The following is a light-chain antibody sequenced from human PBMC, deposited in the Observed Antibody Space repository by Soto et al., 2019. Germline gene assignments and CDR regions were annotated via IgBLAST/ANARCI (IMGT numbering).Light chain of an antibody. Sequence: TQSPSSLSAHVGDRVTITCRASQDIRNNLGWYQQKPGRAPKLLIFTASGLQSGVPSRFSGSRSGTDFALTISILQRDDFATYCRQQTGTFPRTFGQGTKVDIK. CDR3: QQTGTFPRT. J-gene: IGKJ1*01. CDR1: QDIRNN. V-gene: IGKV1-6*02. CDR2: TAS.